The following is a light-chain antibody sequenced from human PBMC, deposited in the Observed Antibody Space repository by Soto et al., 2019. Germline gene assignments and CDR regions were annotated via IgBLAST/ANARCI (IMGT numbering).Light chain of an antibody. V-gene: IGLV2-14*01. CDR3: SSYTSSSTPVV. Sequence: QSALTQPASVSGSPGQSITISCTGTRSDVGGYNYVSWYQQPPGKAHKLMIYDVSNRPSGVSNRFSGSKSGNTASLTIAGLHAEDEADYYCSSYTSSSTPVVFGGGTKLTVL. CDR1: RSDVGGYNY. CDR2: DVS. J-gene: IGLJ2*01.